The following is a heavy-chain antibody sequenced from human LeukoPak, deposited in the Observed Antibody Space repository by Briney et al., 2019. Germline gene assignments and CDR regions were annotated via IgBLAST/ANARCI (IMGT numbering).Heavy chain of an antibody. CDR2: INPNSGGT. V-gene: IGHV1-2*02. CDR3: ARESLSGYYEEAFDI. D-gene: IGHD3-22*01. CDR1: GYTFTGYY. Sequence: ASVTVSCKASGYTFTGYYMHWVRQAPGQGLEWMGWINPNSGGTNCAQKFQGRVTMTRDTSISTAYMELSRLRSDDTAVYYCARESLSGYYEEAFDIWGQGTMVTVSS. J-gene: IGHJ3*02.